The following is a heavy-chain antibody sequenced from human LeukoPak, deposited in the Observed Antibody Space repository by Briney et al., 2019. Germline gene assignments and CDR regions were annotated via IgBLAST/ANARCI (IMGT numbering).Heavy chain of an antibody. CDR2: MNPNSGNT. V-gene: IGHV1-8*01. CDR1: GYTLTSYD. J-gene: IGHJ4*02. Sequence: GASVKVSCKASGYTLTSYDINWVRQATGQGLEWMGWMNPNSGNTGYAQKFQGRVTMTRNTSISTAYMELSSLRSEDTAVYYCARVPGIAVAGTYDYWGQGTLVTVSS. D-gene: IGHD6-19*01. CDR3: ARVPGIAVAGTYDY.